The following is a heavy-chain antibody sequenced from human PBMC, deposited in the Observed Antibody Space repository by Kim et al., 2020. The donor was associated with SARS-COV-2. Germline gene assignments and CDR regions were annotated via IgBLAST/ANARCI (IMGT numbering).Heavy chain of an antibody. Sequence: AQKLQGRVTMTTDTSTSTAYLELRSLRSDDTAVYYCARDGYSGYDWDYWGQGTLVTVSS. D-gene: IGHD5-12*01. V-gene: IGHV1-18*01. J-gene: IGHJ4*02. CDR3: ARDGYSGYDWDY.